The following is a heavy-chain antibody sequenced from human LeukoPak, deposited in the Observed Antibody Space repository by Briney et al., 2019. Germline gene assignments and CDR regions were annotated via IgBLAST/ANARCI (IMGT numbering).Heavy chain of an antibody. CDR2: IVPMFVTA. D-gene: IGHD6-13*01. CDR1: GGTFSNYA. CDR3: ARVAAAHFDP. Sequence: ASVKVSCKASGGTFSNYAISWVRQAPGQGLEWMGVIVPMFVTANYAQKFQGRVTITTDESTSTAYMELSSLRSEDTAVYYCARVAAAHFDPWGQGTLVTVSS. J-gene: IGHJ5*02. V-gene: IGHV1-69*05.